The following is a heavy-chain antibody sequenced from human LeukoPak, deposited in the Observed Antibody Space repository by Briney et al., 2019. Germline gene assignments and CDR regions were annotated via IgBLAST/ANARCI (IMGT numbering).Heavy chain of an antibody. J-gene: IGHJ4*02. V-gene: IGHV4-34*01. CDR3: TRMTTGHDY. CDR2: INHSGYT. D-gene: IGHD4-17*01. CDR1: GVSFDDYY. Sequence: PSETLSLTCAVSGVSFDDYYWAWVRQTPGKGVEWIGEINHSGYTNDSPSLKSRVTLSIDTSRKQFSLNLRSVTVADAGTYYCTRMTTGHDYWGQGTLVTVSS.